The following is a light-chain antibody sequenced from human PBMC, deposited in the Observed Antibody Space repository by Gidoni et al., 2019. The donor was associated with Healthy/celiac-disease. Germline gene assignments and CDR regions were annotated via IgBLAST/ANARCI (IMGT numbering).Light chain of an antibody. J-gene: IGKJ1*01. Sequence: DIQMTQSPSSLSASVGDRVTITCRASQSISSYLHWYQQKPGKAPKLLIYAASSLQSGVPSRFSGSGSGTDFPLTISSLQPDDFATYYCQQSYSTPRTFGQXTKVEIK. CDR3: QQSYSTPRT. CDR1: QSISSY. V-gene: IGKV1-39*01. CDR2: AAS.